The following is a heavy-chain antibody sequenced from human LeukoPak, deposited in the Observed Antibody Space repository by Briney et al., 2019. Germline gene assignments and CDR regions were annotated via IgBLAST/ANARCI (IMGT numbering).Heavy chain of an antibody. CDR1: GFTFSSYS. V-gene: IGHV3-21*01. D-gene: IGHD3-10*01. Sequence: GGSLRLSCAASGFTFSSYSMKWVRQAPGKGLEWVSSISTSSSYIYYADSVKGRFTISRDNAKNSLYLQMNSLRAEDTAVYYCARASYGSGSYPGVPDYWGQGTLVTVSS. J-gene: IGHJ4*02. CDR3: ARASYGSGSYPGVPDY. CDR2: ISTSSSYI.